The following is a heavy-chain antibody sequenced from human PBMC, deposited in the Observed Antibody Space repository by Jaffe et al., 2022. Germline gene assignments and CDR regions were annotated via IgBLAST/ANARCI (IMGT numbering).Heavy chain of an antibody. V-gene: IGHV3-7*01. CDR3: ARDLPTTVTNGDDAFDI. CDR2: IKQDGSEK. Sequence: EVQLVESGGGLVQPGGSLRLSCAASGFTFSSYWMSWVRQAPGKGLEWVANIKQDGSEKYYVDSVKGRFTISRDNAKNSLYLQMNSLRAEDTAVYYCARDLPTTVTNGDDAFDIWGQGTMVTVSS. J-gene: IGHJ3*02. CDR1: GFTFSSYW. D-gene: IGHD4-17*01.